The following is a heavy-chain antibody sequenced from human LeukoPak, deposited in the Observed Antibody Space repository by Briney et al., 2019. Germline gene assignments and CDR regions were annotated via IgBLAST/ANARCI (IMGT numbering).Heavy chain of an antibody. D-gene: IGHD3-3*01. CDR1: GGSISSGSYY. Sequence: SETLSLTCTVSGGSISSGSYYWGWIRQPPGKGLEWIGSIYQSGSGSSYYNPSLKSRVTIFGDTSKNQFFLRLSSVTAADTAVYYCASTLRFLPYRRFDYWGQGTLVTVPS. J-gene: IGHJ4*02. CDR3: ASTLRFLPYRRFDY. CDR2: IYQSGSGSS. V-gene: IGHV4-39*01.